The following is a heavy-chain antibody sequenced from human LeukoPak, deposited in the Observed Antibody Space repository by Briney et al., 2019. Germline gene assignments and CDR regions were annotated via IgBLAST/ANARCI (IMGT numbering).Heavy chain of an antibody. Sequence: GGSLRLSCAASGFTFSNAWMSWVRQAPGKGLEWVGRIKSKTDGGTTDYAAPVKGRFTISRDDSKNTLYLQMNSLKTEDTAVYYCTRFIAAAGTVYWGRGTLVTVSS. CDR2: IKSKTDGGTT. V-gene: IGHV3-15*01. CDR1: GFTFSNAW. D-gene: IGHD6-13*01. CDR3: TRFIAAAGTVY. J-gene: IGHJ4*02.